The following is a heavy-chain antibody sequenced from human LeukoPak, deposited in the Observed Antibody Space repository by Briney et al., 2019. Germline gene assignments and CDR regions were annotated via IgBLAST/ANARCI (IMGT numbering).Heavy chain of an antibody. Sequence: GGSLRLSCAASGFTFSSYAMSWVRQAPGKGLEWVSAISGSGGSTYYADSVKGRFTISRDNSKNTLYLQMNSLRAEDTAVYYCAKALLRFLEWPVDAFDIWGQWTMVTVSS. CDR3: AKALLRFLEWPVDAFDI. D-gene: IGHD3-3*01. V-gene: IGHV3-23*01. J-gene: IGHJ3*02. CDR2: ISGSGGST. CDR1: GFTFSSYA.